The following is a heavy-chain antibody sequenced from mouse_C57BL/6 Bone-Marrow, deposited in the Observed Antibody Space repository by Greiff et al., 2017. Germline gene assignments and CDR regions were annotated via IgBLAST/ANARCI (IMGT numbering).Heavy chain of an antibody. V-gene: IGHV14-4*01. CDR2: IDPENGDT. CDR1: GFNIKDDY. J-gene: IGHJ3*01. Sequence: EVQLQQSGAELVRPGASVNLSCTASGFNIKDDYMHWVKQSPEQGLEWIGWIDPENGDTEYASKFQGKATITADTSSNTAYLQLSSLTSEDTAVYYCTGSQAWFAYWGQGTVVTVSA. CDR3: TGSQAWFAY. D-gene: IGHD1-1*01.